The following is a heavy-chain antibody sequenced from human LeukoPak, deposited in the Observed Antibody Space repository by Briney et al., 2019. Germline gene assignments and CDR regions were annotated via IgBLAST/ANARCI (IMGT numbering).Heavy chain of an antibody. J-gene: IGHJ4*02. CDR1: GYTFTSYD. V-gene: IGHV1-8*01. D-gene: IGHD2-2*01. Sequence: ASVKVSCKASGYTFTSYDINWVREATGQGLEWMGWMSPNSGNTGYAQKFQGRVTMTRNTSISTAYTGLSSLRSEDTAVYYCARGPQLGFDYWGQGTLVTVSS. CDR3: ARGPQLGFDY. CDR2: MSPNSGNT.